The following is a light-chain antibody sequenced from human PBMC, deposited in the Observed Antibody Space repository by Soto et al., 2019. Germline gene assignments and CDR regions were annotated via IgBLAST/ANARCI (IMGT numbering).Light chain of an antibody. CDR1: QSVSNN. CDR3: QQYNGWPIT. V-gene: IGKV3-15*01. CDR2: HAS. J-gene: IGKJ4*01. Sequence: EIVMTQSPATLSVSPGERAILSCRASQSVSNNLAWYQQKPGQAPSLLIYHASTRASGIPARFSGSGSGTEFTLTISSLQSEDFAVYYCQQYNGWPITFGGGTKVEIK.